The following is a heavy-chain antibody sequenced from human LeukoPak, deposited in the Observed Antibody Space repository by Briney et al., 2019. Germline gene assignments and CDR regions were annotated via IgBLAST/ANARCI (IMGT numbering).Heavy chain of an antibody. Sequence: SETLSLTCTVSGGSISNSSYYWGWIRQPPGKGLEWIGSIYYSGSTYYNPSLKSRVTISVDTSKNQFSLKLSSVTAADTAVYYCARAGSLFYYYGMDVWGQGTTVTVSS. V-gene: IGHV4-39*01. J-gene: IGHJ6*02. CDR1: GGSISNSSYY. CDR3: ARAGSLFYYYGMDV. D-gene: IGHD2-15*01. CDR2: IYYSGST.